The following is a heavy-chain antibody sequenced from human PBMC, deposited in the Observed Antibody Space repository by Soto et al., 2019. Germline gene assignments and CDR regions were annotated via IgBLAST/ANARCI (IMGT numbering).Heavy chain of an antibody. J-gene: IGHJ4*02. CDR1: GFSLSSTRMA. V-gene: IGHV2-5*02. CDR3: AHIVVACLGYYFDY. CDR2: IYWDDDK. D-gene: IGHD5-12*01. Sequence: QITLKESGPTLVKPTQTLTLTCTSSGFSLSSTRMAVGWIRQPPGKALEWLALIYWDDDKRYSPFLKSRHTITKDTSKNQVVLTMSNMDPVDTAIYYCAHIVVACLGYYFDYWGQGTLVTVSS.